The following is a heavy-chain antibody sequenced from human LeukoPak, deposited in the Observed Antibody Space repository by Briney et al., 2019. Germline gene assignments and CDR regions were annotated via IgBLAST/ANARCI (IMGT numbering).Heavy chain of an antibody. CDR1: GFTFSSYA. J-gene: IGHJ1*01. CDR2: ISYDGSNK. Sequence: GRSLSLSCAASGFTFSSYAMHWVRQAPGKGLEWVAVISYDGSNKYYADSVKGRSTISRDKSKNTLYLQMNSLRPEDAAVYYCAREAYCSGGSCYEHFQHWGQGTLVSVSS. V-gene: IGHV3-30-3*01. CDR3: AREAYCSGGSCYEHFQH. D-gene: IGHD2-15*01.